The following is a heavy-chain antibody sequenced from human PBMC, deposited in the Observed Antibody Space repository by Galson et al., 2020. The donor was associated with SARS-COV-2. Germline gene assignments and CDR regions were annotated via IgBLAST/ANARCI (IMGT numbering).Heavy chain of an antibody. V-gene: IGHV4-30-4*01. Sequence: SQTLSLTCTVSGGSINSGDYYWSWIRQPPGKGLEWIGYFYYSGSTYYNPSLKSRVTISVDTSKNQFSLKLSSVTAADTAVYYCARGARDGYRFYYSYYGMDVWGQGTTVTVSS. CDR2: FYYSGST. D-gene: IGHD2-21*01. J-gene: IGHJ6*02. CDR3: ARGARDGYRFYYSYYGMDV. CDR1: GGSINSGDYY.